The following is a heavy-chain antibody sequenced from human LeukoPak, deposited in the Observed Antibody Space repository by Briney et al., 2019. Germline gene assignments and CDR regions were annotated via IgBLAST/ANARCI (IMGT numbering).Heavy chain of an antibody. CDR3: ARGSQLLGFDAFDI. CDR1: GGTFSSYT. Sequence: SVKVSCKASGGTFSSYTISWVRQAPGQGLEWMGRIIPILGIANYAQKFQGRVTITADKSTSTAYMELSSLRSEDAAVYYCARGSQLLGFDAFDIWGQGTMVTVSS. J-gene: IGHJ3*02. D-gene: IGHD2-2*01. V-gene: IGHV1-69*02. CDR2: IIPILGIA.